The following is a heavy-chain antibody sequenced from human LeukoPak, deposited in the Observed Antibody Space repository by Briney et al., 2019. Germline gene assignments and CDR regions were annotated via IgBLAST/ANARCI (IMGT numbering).Heavy chain of an antibody. Sequence: GGSLRLSCAASGFTFSSYSMNWGRQAPGKGLEWVSSISSSSSYIYYADSVKGRFTISRDNAKNSLYLQMNSLRAEDTAVYYCARQGYSGYDFFGKEYFQHWGQGTLVTVSS. J-gene: IGHJ1*01. D-gene: IGHD5-12*01. V-gene: IGHV3-21*01. CDR2: ISSSSSYI. CDR3: ARQGYSGYDFFGKEYFQH. CDR1: GFTFSSYS.